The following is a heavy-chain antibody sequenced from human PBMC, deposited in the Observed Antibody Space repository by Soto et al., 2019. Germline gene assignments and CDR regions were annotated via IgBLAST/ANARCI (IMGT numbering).Heavy chain of an antibody. CDR3: ARAPALEVSYYYYYGMDV. J-gene: IGHJ6*02. CDR2: IYYSGST. CDR1: GGSISSYY. V-gene: IGHV4-59*01. D-gene: IGHD2-8*02. Sequence: QVQLQESGPGLVKPSETLSLTCTVSGGSISSYYWSWIRQPPGKGLEWIGYIYYSGSTNYNPSLKSRVTISVDTTKNEFTLKRSSVTDADTAGYYCARAPALEVSYYYYYGMDVWGQGTTVTVSS.